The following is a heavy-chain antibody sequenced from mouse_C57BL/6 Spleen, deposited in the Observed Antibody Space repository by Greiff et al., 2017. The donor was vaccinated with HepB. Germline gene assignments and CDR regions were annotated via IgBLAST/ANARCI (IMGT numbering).Heavy chain of an antibody. Sequence: QVQLKQPGAELVKPGASVKMSCKASGYTFTSYWITWVKQRPGQGLEWIGDIYPGSGSTNYNEKFKSKATLTVDTSSSTAYMQLSSLTSEDSAVYYCARGRDDYDGFDYWGQGTTLTVSS. CDR2: IYPGSGST. D-gene: IGHD2-4*01. CDR1: GYTFTSYW. J-gene: IGHJ2*01. CDR3: ARGRDDYDGFDY. V-gene: IGHV1-55*01.